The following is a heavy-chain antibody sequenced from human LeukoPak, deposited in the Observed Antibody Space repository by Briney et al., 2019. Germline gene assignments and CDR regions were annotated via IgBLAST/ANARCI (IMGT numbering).Heavy chain of an antibody. CDR2: IYHSGST. CDR1: GGSISSGSYY. CDR3: ANRMEVRGAQFDY. V-gene: IGHV4-61*02. Sequence: SETLSLTCTVSGGSISSGSYYWSCVRQPAGKGLECIGRIYHSGSTYYNPSLKSRVTISVDTSKNQFSLKLSSVTAADTAVYYCANRMEVRGAQFDYWGQGTLVTVSS. D-gene: IGHD3-10*01. J-gene: IGHJ4*02.